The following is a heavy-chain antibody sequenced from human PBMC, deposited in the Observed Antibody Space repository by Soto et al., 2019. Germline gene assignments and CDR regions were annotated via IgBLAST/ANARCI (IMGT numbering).Heavy chain of an antibody. D-gene: IGHD2-21*02. V-gene: IGHV1-69*13. CDR3: ARRVAYCGGDCYSALDI. CDR1: GGTFSSYA. CDR2: IIPIFGTA. J-gene: IGHJ3*02. Sequence: ASVKVSCKASGGTFSSYAISWVRQAPGQGLEWMGGIIPIFGTANYAQKFQGRVTITADESTSTAYMELSSLRSEDTAVYYCARRVAYCGGDCYSALDIWGQGTMVTVSS.